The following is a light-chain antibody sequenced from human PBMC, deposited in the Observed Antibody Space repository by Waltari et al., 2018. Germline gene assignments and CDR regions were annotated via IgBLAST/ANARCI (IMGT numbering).Light chain of an antibody. J-gene: IGLJ2*01. CDR2: RNN. CDR1: NSHIGTNV. CDR3: ASWDGSMNGDWV. V-gene: IGLV1-44*01. Sequence: ASGTPGQRVTLSCSGDNSHIGTNVVHWYQQVPGAAPTLLIFRNNQRPSGVPDRFSGSKSGTSASLAITGLRSEDEAVYYCASWDGSMNGDWVFGGGTTLTVL.